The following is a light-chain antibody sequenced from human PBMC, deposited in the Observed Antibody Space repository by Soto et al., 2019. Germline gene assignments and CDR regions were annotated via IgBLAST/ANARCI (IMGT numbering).Light chain of an antibody. V-gene: IGLV2-23*03. Sequence: QSALTQPASVSGSPGQSITISCTGTSSDVGGYNHVSWYQIHPGKAPKLIIYEGTKRPSGVSNRFSGSKSDNTASLTISGLQADDEADYYCSSFVGFSTFGRYVFGTGTKLTVL. CDR1: SSDVGGYNH. CDR3: SSFVGFSTFGRYV. J-gene: IGLJ1*01. CDR2: EGT.